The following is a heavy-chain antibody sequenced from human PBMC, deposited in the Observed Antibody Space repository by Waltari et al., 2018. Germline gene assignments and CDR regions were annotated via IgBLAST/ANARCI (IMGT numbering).Heavy chain of an antibody. V-gene: IGHV1-18*01. CDR1: GYTFTSYG. D-gene: IGHD6-13*01. Sequence: QVQLVQSGAEVKKPGASVKVSCKASGYTFTSYGISWVRQAPGQGLEWMGWISAYNGNTNYAQKLQGRVTMTTDTSTSTAYMERRSLRSDDTAVYYCARDRKLDLYYYYYCYMDVWGKGTTVTVS. J-gene: IGHJ6*03. CDR3: ARDRKLDLYYYYYCYMDV. CDR2: ISAYNGNT.